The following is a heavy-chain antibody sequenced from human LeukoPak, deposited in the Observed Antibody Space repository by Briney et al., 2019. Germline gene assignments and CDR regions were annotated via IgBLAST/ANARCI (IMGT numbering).Heavy chain of an antibody. J-gene: IGHJ5*02. D-gene: IGHD5/OR15-5a*01. CDR2: INPNSGGT. V-gene: IGHV1-2*02. Sequence: ASVKVSCKASGYTFTGYYMHWVRQAPGQGLEWMGWINPNSGGTNYAQKFQGRVTMTRDTSISTAYMELSRLRSDDTAVYYCARDWGSVYDSFGPYNWFDPWGQGTLVTVSS. CDR3: ARDWGSVYDSFGPYNWFDP. CDR1: GYTFTGYY.